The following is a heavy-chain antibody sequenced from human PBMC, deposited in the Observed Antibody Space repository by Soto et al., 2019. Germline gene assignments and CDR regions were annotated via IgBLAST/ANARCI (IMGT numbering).Heavy chain of an antibody. Sequence: GGSLRLSCAASGFTFSSYSMNWVRQAPGKGLEWVSYISSSSSTIYYAVYVKGPFTISRDNAKNSLYLQMNSLRDEDTAVYYCARVGPNSSGWSGWNYYGMDVWGQGTTVTVSS. CDR1: GFTFSSYS. J-gene: IGHJ6*02. CDR3: ARVGPNSSGWSGWNYYGMDV. D-gene: IGHD6-19*01. V-gene: IGHV3-48*02. CDR2: ISSSSSTI.